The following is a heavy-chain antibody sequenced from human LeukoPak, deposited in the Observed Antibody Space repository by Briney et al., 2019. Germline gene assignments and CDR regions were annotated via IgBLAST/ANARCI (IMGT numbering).Heavy chain of an antibody. CDR2: IWYDGSNK. J-gene: IGHJ4*02. V-gene: IGHV3-33*01. CDR1: GCTFSIYG. CDR3: ARSSYYGSGSPIDY. D-gene: IGHD3-10*01. Sequence: PGGSLRLSCVASGCTFSIYGMRWVRQAPGKGLEWVAVIWYDGSNKYYADSVNGRFTISRDNSKNTLYLQMNSLRAEDTAVYYCARSSYYGSGSPIDYWGQGTLVTVSS.